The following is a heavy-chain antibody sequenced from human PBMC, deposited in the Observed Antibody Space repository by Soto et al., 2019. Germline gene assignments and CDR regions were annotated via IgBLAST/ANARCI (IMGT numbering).Heavy chain of an antibody. J-gene: IGHJ6*02. CDR1: GGSISSSSYY. D-gene: IGHD2-21*02. CDR2: IYYSGST. V-gene: IGHV4-39*01. CDR3: ARQAHIVVVTAITKAFPGMDV. Sequence: PSETLSLTCTVSGGSISSSSYYWGWIRQPPGKGLDWIGSIYYSGSTYYNPSLKSRVTISVDTSKNQFSLKLSSVTAADTAVYYWARQAHIVVVTAITKAFPGMDVWGQGTTVTVSS.